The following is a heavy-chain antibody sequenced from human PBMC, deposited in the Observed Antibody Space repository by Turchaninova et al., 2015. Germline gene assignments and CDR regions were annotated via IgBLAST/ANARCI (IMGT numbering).Heavy chain of an antibody. CDR3: ARVTDSGYEDFDY. V-gene: IGHV1-69*01. D-gene: IGHD5-12*01. Sequence: QVQLVQSGGEVKKPGSSVKVSCQASGGTFRSYAISWVRQAPGQGLEWMGGISPIFGTANYAQKFQGRVTITADESTSTAYMELSSLRSEDTAVYYCARVTDSGYEDFDYWGQGTLVTVSS. CDR2: ISPIFGTA. CDR1: GGTFRSYA. J-gene: IGHJ4*02.